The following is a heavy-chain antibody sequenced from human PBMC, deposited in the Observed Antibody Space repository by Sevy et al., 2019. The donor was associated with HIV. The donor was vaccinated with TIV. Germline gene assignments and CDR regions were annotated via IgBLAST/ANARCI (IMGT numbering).Heavy chain of an antibody. Sequence: SETLSLTCGVFGGTFVGHYWTWIRQTPGKGLEWIGEMNHSGTVNYNPSLKSRVTMSVDTSNNQFSLRLNSVIAADTAVYYCARTATVTISALDSWGQGTLVTVSS. D-gene: IGHD4-17*01. V-gene: IGHV4-34*01. CDR1: GGTFVGHY. CDR2: MNHSGTV. CDR3: ARTATVTISALDS. J-gene: IGHJ4*02.